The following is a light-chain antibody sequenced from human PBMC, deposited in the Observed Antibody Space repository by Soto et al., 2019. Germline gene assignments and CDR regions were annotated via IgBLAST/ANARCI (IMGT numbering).Light chain of an antibody. Sequence: QSVLTQPPSASGAPGQSVTLSCIGGSSNVGFNAVNWYQQLPGAAPKLLIHGNSQRPSGVPDRFSGSKSGTSASLAIIGLRAEDEAHYYCAAWDDSLRGVVFGGGTKLTVL. J-gene: IGLJ3*02. CDR2: GNS. CDR1: SSNVGFNA. V-gene: IGLV1-47*02. CDR3: AAWDDSLRGVV.